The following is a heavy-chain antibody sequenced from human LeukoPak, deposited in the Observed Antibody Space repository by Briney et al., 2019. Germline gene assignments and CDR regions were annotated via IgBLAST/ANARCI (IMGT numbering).Heavy chain of an antibody. CDR2: ITYDGGNT. CDR1: GFSFSDFA. V-gene: IGHV3-23*01. CDR3: AKGYSNVDY. J-gene: IGHJ4*02. D-gene: IGHD4-11*01. Sequence: PGGSLRLSCAASGFSFSDFAMTWVRQAPGRGLEWVSTITYDGGNTYYADSVKGRFTISRDNSKSTRYLHMDGLGGEDTAIYYCAKGYSNVDYWGQGALVTVSS.